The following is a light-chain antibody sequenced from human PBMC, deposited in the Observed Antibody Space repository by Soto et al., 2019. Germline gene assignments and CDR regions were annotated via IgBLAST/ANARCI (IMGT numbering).Light chain of an antibody. CDR1: QSVSSN. V-gene: IGKV3-11*01. CDR2: DTS. J-gene: IGKJ5*01. CDR3: QQRGSWPPT. Sequence: EIVMTQSPATLSVSPGERATLSCRASQSVSSNLAWYQQKLGRAPRLLIHDTSNRATGVPARFSGSGSGTDFTLTISSLEPEDFGVYYCQQRGSWPPTFGQGTRLEIK.